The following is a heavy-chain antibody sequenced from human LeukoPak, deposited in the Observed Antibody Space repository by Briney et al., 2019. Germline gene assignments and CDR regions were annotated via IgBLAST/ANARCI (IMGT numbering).Heavy chain of an antibody. Sequence: GGSLRLSCAASGFTFSSYWMHWVRQAPGKGLEWVSSISSSSSYIYYADSVKGRFTISRDNAKNSLYLQMNSLRAEDTAVYYCARVLGRVATVPYYFDYWGQGTLVTVSS. CDR1: GFTFSSYW. V-gene: IGHV3-21*01. J-gene: IGHJ4*02. CDR3: ARVLGRVATVPYYFDY. CDR2: ISSSSSYI. D-gene: IGHD4-17*01.